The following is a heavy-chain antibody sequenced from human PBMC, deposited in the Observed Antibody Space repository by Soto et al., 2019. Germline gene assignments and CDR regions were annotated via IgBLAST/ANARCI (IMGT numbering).Heavy chain of an antibody. Sequence: GESLKISCAASGFTFSNAWMSWVRQAPGKGLEWVGHIKSKTDGGTTDYAAPVKGRFTISRDDSKNTLYLQMNSLKTEDTAVYYCTTDVAYCGGDCYPLYYYGMDVWGQGTTVTVSS. CDR3: TTDVAYCGGDCYPLYYYGMDV. CDR1: GFTFSNAW. CDR2: IKSKTDGGTT. V-gene: IGHV3-15*01. D-gene: IGHD2-21*02. J-gene: IGHJ6*02.